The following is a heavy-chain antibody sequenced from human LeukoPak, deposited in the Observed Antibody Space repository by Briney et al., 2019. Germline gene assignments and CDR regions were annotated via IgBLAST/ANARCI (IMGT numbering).Heavy chain of an antibody. J-gene: IGHJ5*02. V-gene: IGHV1-69*13. D-gene: IGHD6-25*01. CDR3: ARSRSLSPSGWFDP. CDR1: GGTFSSYA. CDR2: IIPIFGTA. Sequence: ASVKVSCKASGGTFSSYAISWVRQAPGQGLEWMGGIIPIFGTANYAQKFQGRVTITADESTSTAYMELSSLRSEDTAVYYCARSRSLSPSGWFDPWGQGTLVTVSS.